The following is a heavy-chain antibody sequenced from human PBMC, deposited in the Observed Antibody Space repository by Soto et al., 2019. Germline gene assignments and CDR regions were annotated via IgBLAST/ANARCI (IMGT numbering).Heavy chain of an antibody. D-gene: IGHD3-22*01. J-gene: IGHJ5*02. CDR1: GGSISSGDYY. V-gene: IGHV4-30-4*01. Sequence: PSETLSLTCTVSGGSISSGDYYWSWIRQPPGKGLEWIGYIYYSGSTYYNPSLESRVTISVDTSKDQFSLKLNSVTAADTAVYYCARDFSDSGGRNWFDPWGQGTLVTVSS. CDR3: ARDFSDSGGRNWFDP. CDR2: IYYSGST.